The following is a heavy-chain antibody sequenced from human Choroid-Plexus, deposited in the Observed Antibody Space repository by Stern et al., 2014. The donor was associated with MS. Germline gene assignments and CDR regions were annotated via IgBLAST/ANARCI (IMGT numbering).Heavy chain of an antibody. Sequence: VQLVESGGGVVQPGRTLRLSCVASGFTLGSSAMHWVRQAPGKGLEWGAGVSYDGSNKYYADSVKGRFTISRDNSQNTLYMQMSSLRPEDTAVYYCAKDRQYLTYFFDHWGQGSLVTVSS. CDR1: GFTLGSSA. J-gene: IGHJ5*02. D-gene: IGHD2/OR15-2a*01. CDR2: VSYDGSNK. CDR3: AKDRQYLTYFFDH. V-gene: IGHV3-30*18.